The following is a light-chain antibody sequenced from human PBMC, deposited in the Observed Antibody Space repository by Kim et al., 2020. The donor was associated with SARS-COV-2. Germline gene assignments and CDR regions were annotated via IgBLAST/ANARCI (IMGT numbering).Light chain of an antibody. Sequence: AIQITQSPSSLSASTGDRVTITCRASHGISSYLAWYQQKPGKAPKLLISAASTLQSGVPSRFSGSGSGTDFTLTISCLQSEDFATYYCQQYYSYPQLTFGGGTKVDIK. CDR3: QQYYSYPQLT. V-gene: IGKV1-8*01. J-gene: IGKJ4*01. CDR2: AAS. CDR1: HGISSY.